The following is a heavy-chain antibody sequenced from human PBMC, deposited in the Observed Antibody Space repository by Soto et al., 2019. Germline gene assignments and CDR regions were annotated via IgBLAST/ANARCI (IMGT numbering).Heavy chain of an antibody. CDR3: AFGCSGGSCFWSFDY. CDR2: ISGGILGGYT. V-gene: IGHV3-23*01. J-gene: IGHJ4*02. Sequence: EVHLLESGGGFVQPGGSLRLSCAASGFTFRSYAMNWVRQAPGKGLEWVSAISGGILGGYTYYADSVKGRFTISRDNSKNTLYLQMNSLRAEDTAVYYCAFGCSGGSCFWSFDYCGQGTLVTVSS. D-gene: IGHD2-15*01. CDR1: GFTFRSYA.